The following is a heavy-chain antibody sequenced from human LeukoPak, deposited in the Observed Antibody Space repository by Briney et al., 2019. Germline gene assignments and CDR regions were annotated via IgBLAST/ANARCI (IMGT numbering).Heavy chain of an antibody. CDR1: GFTFNNYA. CDR2: ITSSGGST. J-gene: IGHJ4*02. Sequence: GGSLRLSCASSGFTFNNYAMTWVRQAPGKGLEWVSSITSSGGSTYCADPVKGRFTISRDNSKDTLYLQMSSLRAEDTAVYYCARDYPTSGIVTIFDCWGQGTLVTVSS. D-gene: IGHD1-1*01. CDR3: ARDYPTSGIVTIFDC. V-gene: IGHV3-23*01.